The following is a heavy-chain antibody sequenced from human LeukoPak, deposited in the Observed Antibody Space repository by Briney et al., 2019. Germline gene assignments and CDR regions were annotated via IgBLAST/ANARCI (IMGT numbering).Heavy chain of an antibody. D-gene: IGHD6-13*01. CDR1: GFTFNNYV. Sequence: GGSLRLSCAASGFTFNNYVLSWVRQAPGKGLEWVSTITVSGGNTYYADSVKGRFTISRDNSKNTLYLQMNSLRAEDTAVYDCAKVWGGGGSIWYLGDYWGQGTLVTVSS. CDR2: ITVSGGNT. J-gene: IGHJ4*02. V-gene: IGHV3-23*01. CDR3: AKVWGGGGSIWYLGDY.